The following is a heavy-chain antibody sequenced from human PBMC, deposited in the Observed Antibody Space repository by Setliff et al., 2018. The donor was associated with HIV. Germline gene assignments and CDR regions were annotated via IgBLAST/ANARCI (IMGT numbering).Heavy chain of an antibody. D-gene: IGHD3-22*01. V-gene: IGHV1-18*01. J-gene: IGHJ6*02. CDR2: ISAYNGNT. CDR3: ARYDSSGYYPSNYYYGMDV. CDR1: GYTFTSHG. Sequence: ASVKVSCKASGYTFTSHGISWVRQAPGQGLEWMGWISAYNGNTNYVQKLQGRVTMTTDTSTTTAYMELRSLTSDDTAVYYCARYDSSGYYPSNYYYGMDVWGQGTTVTVSS.